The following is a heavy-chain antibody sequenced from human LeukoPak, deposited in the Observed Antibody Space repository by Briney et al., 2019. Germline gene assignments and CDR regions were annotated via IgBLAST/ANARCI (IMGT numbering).Heavy chain of an antibody. Sequence: SETLSLTCTVSGGSISSYYWSWIRQPPGKGLEWIGYIYYSGRTNYNPSLKSRVTISVDTSKNQFSLKLSSVTAADTAVYYCARALTGAFDYWGQGTLVTASS. D-gene: IGHD3-9*01. V-gene: IGHV4-59*01. J-gene: IGHJ4*02. CDR1: GGSISSYY. CDR3: ARALTGAFDY. CDR2: IYYSGRT.